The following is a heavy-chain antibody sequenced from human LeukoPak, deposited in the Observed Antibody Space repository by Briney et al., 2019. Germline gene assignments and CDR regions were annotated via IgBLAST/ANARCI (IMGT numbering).Heavy chain of an antibody. CDR3: AAGGGNTFNP. CDR2: FTGSDGNI. D-gene: IGHD1/OR15-1a*01. V-gene: IGHV3-23*01. CDR1: GSTFSSQA. Sequence: GGSLRLSCAASGSTFSSQALSWVRQAPGKGLKWVSSFTGSDGNIHYADSVKGRFTLSRDSAKETMYLQMISLRADDTATYYCAAGGGNTFNPWGQGILDSVSS. J-gene: IGHJ5*02.